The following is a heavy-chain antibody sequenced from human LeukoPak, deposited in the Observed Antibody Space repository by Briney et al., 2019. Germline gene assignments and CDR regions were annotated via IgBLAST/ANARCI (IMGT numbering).Heavy chain of an antibody. CDR2: ISSNGGST. D-gene: IGHD5-24*01. CDR3: AKEPGWLQRGFDY. J-gene: IGHJ4*02. CDR1: GFTFSSYA. Sequence: GGSLRLSCAASGFTFSSYAMHWVRQAPGKGLEYVSAISSNGGSTYYANSVKGRFTISRDNSKNTPYLQMNSLRAEDTAVYYCAKEPGWLQRGFDYWGQGTLVTVSS. V-gene: IGHV3-64*01.